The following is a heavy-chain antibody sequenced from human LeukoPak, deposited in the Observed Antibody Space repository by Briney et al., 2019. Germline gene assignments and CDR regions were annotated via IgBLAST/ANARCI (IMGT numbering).Heavy chain of an antibody. V-gene: IGHV4-34*01. CDR1: GGSFSGCY. CDR2: GSHSGST. D-gene: IGHD3-16*01. CDR3: ARSAVRLYWFDP. Sequence: SETLSLTCAVYGGSFSGCYWSWIRQPPGKGLELIGEGSHSGSTNYNPSLKSRGPISVDTSKNQFSLKLSSVTAADTAVYYCARSAVRLYWFDPWGQGTLVTVSS. J-gene: IGHJ5*02.